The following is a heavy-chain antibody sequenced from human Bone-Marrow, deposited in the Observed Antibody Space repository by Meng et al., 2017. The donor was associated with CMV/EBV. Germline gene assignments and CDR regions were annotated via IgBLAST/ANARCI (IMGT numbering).Heavy chain of an antibody. Sequence: ASVKVSCKASGYTFTGYYMHWVRQAPGQGLEWMGWINPNSGSTNYAQKVQGRVTMTRDTSISTAYMELSRLRSDDTAVYYCARVLLVTMVGGNWFDPWGQGTLVTVSS. V-gene: IGHV1-2*02. CDR1: GYTFTGYY. J-gene: IGHJ5*02. CDR3: ARVLLVTMVGGNWFDP. D-gene: IGHD4/OR15-4a*01. CDR2: INPNSGST.